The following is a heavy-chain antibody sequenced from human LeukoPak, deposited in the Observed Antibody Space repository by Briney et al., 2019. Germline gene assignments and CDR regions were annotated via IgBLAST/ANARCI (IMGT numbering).Heavy chain of an antibody. CDR1: GFTFSGYS. Sequence: TRGSLRLSCAASGFTFSGYSMNWVRQAPGKGLEWVSSISTTSDYIHYADSLKDRVAISRDNAKNSLYLQMNSLRAEDTAVYYCARGGIYSQGFDYWGQGSLVTVSS. V-gene: IGHV3-21*01. CDR3: ARGGIYSQGFDY. CDR2: ISTTSDYI. D-gene: IGHD6-13*01. J-gene: IGHJ4*02.